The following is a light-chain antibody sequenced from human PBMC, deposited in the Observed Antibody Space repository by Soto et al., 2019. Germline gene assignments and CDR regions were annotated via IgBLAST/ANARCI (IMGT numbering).Light chain of an antibody. V-gene: IGKV3-15*01. J-gene: IGKJ1*01. CDR3: QQYNNWPVT. CDR2: GAS. Sequence: EIVMTQSPATLSVSPGERATLSCRASQSVSSNLAWYQQKPGQAPRLLIYGASTRATGIPARFSGSGSATEFTLTISNLQSEDFAVYYCQQYNNWPVTFGQGTKVDI. CDR1: QSVSSN.